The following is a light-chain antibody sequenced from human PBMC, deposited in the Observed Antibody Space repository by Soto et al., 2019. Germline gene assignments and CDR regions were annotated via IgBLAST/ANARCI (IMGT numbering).Light chain of an antibody. Sequence: EIVLTQSPGTLSLSPGERATLSFMASQSVSSRLAWYQQKPGQAPRLLISGASSRATGIPDRFSGSGSATDFTLTISRLEPEDFALYYCQQYGSSPITFGQGTRREIK. V-gene: IGKV3-20*01. CDR1: QSVSSR. CDR3: QQYGSSPIT. J-gene: IGKJ5*01. CDR2: GAS.